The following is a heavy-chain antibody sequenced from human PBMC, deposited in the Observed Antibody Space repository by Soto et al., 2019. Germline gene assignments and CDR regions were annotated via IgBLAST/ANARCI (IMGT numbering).Heavy chain of an antibody. D-gene: IGHD3-16*01. CDR1: GFTFGNYA. J-gene: IGHJ4*02. CDR2: ISGSGGGT. V-gene: IGHV3-23*01. CDR3: AKDTPITPFDY. Sequence: GGSLRLSCAASGFTFGNYAMTWVRQAPGKGLECVSRISGSGGGTYYADSVKGRFTISRDDSENTLYLHLNSLRVEDTAVYYCAKDTPITPFDYWGQGTLVTVSS.